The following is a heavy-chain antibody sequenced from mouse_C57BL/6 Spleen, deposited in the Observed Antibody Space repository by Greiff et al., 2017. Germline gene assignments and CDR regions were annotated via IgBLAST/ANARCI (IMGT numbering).Heavy chain of an antibody. J-gene: IGHJ3*01. V-gene: IGHV5-4*01. Sequence: EVQRVESGGGLVKPGGSLKLSCAASGFTFSSYAMSWVRQTPEKRLEWVATISDGGSYPYYPDNVKGRFTISRDNAKNTLYLQMGHMKSEDTARYYCARDEEDYSNFWLAYWGQGTLVTVSA. CDR3: ARDEEDYSNFWLAY. CDR1: GFTFSSYA. CDR2: ISDGGSYP. D-gene: IGHD2-5*01.